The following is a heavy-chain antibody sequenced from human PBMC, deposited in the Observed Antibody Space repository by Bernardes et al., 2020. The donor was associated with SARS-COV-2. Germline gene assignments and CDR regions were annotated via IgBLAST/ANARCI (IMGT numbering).Heavy chain of an antibody. D-gene: IGHD2-21*02. CDR3: AKAASGCGGDCYSRD. J-gene: IGHJ4*02. CDR2: ILSDGTT. Sequence: GGSLRLSCAASGFPFSNNAMSWVRQAPGKGLEWVSAILSDGTTYYADSVRGRFTISRDNSKNTLYLQMNSLRAEDTAVYYCAKAASGCGGDCYSRDWGQGTLATVSS. V-gene: IGHV3-23*01. CDR1: GFPFSNNA.